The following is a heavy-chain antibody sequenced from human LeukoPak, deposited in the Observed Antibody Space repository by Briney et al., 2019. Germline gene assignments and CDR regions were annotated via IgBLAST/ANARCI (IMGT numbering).Heavy chain of an antibody. CDR3: ARENYYYDSSGYYPDYYYYYMDV. J-gene: IGHJ6*03. CDR1: GFTFSSYA. CDR2: INSDGSST. V-gene: IGHV3-74*01. D-gene: IGHD3-22*01. Sequence: GGSLRLSCAASGFTFSSYAMSWVRQAPGKGLEWVSRINSDGSSTSYADSVKGRFTISRDNAKNSLYLQMSSLRAEDTAVYYCARENYYYDSSGYYPDYYYYYMDVWGKGTTVTVSS.